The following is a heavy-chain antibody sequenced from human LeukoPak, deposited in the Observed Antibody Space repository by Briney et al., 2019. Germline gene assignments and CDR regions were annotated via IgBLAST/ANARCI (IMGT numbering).Heavy chain of an antibody. CDR1: GYTFTSYY. CDR3: ARAANYYGSGSNWFDP. J-gene: IGHJ5*02. D-gene: IGHD3-10*01. CDR2: INPSGGST. Sequence: ASVKVSCKASGYTFTSYYMHWVRQAPGQGLEWMGIINPSGGSTGYAQKFQGSVTMTRDTSTSTVYMELSSLRPEDTAVYYCARAANYYGSGSNWFDPWGQGTLVTVSS. V-gene: IGHV1-46*01.